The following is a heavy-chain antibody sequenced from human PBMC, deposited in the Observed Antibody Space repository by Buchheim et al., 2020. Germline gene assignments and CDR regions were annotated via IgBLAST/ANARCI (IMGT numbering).Heavy chain of an antibody. Sequence: QVQLQESGPGLVKPSQTLSLTCTVSGGSISSGSYYWSWIRQPAGKGLEWIGRIYTSGSTNYNPSLKSRITISVDTSKKQFSLKLSSVTAADTAVYYCASSTTGEGSSYVFDYWGQGTL. V-gene: IGHV4-61*02. CDR3: ASSTTGEGSSYVFDY. CDR1: GGSISSGSYY. J-gene: IGHJ4*02. D-gene: IGHD6-6*01. CDR2: IYTSGST.